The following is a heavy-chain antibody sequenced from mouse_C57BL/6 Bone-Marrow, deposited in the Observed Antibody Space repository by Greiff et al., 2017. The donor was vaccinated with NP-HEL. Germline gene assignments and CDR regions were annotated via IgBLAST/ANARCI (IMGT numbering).Heavy chain of an antibody. J-gene: IGHJ4*01. CDR1: GYTFTSYW. CDR3: ARWGGLRPYYAMDY. Sequence: VQLQQPGAELVRPGTSVKLSCKASGYTFTSYWMHWVKQRPGQGLEWIGVIDPSDSYTNYNQKFKGKATLTVDTSSSTAYMQLSSLTSEDSAVYYCARWGGLRPYYAMDYWGQGTSVTVSS. CDR2: IDPSDSYT. D-gene: IGHD2-4*01. V-gene: IGHV1-59*01.